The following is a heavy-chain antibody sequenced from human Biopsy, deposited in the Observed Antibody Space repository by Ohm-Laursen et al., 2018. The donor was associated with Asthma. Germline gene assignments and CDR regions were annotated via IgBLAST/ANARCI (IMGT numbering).Heavy chain of an antibody. D-gene: IGHD6-19*01. CDR1: GFTFSNYG. CDR3: ARDREYSSGWYQPLFDY. Sequence: SLRLSCAATGFTFSNYGMHWVRQAPGKGLEWVAVISFDGSNKDYADSVKGRFTISRDNSKNTLYLQMNSLRAEDTAVYYCARDREYSSGWYQPLFDYWGQGTLVTVSS. J-gene: IGHJ4*02. V-gene: IGHV3-30*03. CDR2: ISFDGSNK.